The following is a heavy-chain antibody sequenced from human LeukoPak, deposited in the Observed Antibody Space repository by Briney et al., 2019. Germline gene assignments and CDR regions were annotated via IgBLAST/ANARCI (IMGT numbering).Heavy chain of an antibody. V-gene: IGHV3-21*01. D-gene: IGHD3-9*01. CDR2: ISSSSSYI. CDR1: GFTFSSYS. J-gene: IGHJ4*02. Sequence: GGSLRLSCAASGFTFSSYSMNWVRQAPGKGLEWVSSISSSSSYIYYADSVKGRFTISRDNAKNSLYLQMNSLRAEDTAVYYCAKDVYYDILTGYFMGFDYWGQGTLVTVSS. CDR3: AKDVYYDILTGYFMGFDY.